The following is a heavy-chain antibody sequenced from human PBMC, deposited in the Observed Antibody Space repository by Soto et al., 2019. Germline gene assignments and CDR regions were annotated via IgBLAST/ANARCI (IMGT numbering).Heavy chain of an antibody. D-gene: IGHD5-12*01. CDR3: VFQGGYGGPFDY. CDR1: GFTVSSNY. J-gene: IGHJ4*02. Sequence: EVQLVESGGGLVQPGGSLRLSCAVSGFTVSSNYMSWVRQAPGKGLEWVSVIYSGGSTYNAYSVKGRFTISRDNSKNTLYLQMNSLRAEDTAVYYCVFQGGYGGPFDYWGQGTLVTVSS. CDR2: IYSGGST. V-gene: IGHV3-66*01.